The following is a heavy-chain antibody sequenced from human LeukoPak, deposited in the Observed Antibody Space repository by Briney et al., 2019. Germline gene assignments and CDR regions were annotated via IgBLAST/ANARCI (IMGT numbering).Heavy chain of an antibody. CDR1: GFTFSSYG. J-gene: IGHJ4*02. CDR2: ISYDVGKK. V-gene: IGHV3-30*03. Sequence: SGRSLRLSCAASGFTFSSYGMHWVRQAPGKGLEWVAVISYDVGKKYYADSVKGRFTISRDNSKNTLYLQMNSLRAEDTAVYYCARGPSGYHNTGGQGTLVTVSS. CDR3: ARGPSGYHNT. D-gene: IGHD5-12*01.